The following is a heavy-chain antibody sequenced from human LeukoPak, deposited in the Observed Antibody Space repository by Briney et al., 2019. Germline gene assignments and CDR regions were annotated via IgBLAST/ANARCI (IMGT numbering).Heavy chain of an antibody. CDR1: GFTFSSYS. J-gene: IGHJ3*02. CDR2: ITSNSLYI. Sequence: PGGSLRLSCLASGFTFSSYSMNWVRQAPGKGLEWVSSITSNSLYIYYADSVKGRFTISRDNSKNTLYLQMNSLRAEDTAVYYCAKLRNAGAFDIWGQGTMVTVSS. V-gene: IGHV3-21*01. CDR3: AKLRNAGAFDI.